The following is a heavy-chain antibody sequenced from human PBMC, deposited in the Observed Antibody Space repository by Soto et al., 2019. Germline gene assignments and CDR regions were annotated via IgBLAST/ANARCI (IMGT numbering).Heavy chain of an antibody. J-gene: IGHJ6*02. CDR2: IYYSGYT. V-gene: IGHV4-59*01. CDR1: GDYISTYY. CDR3: ARGPIGYGDSYYFYYGMDV. Sequence: SETLSLTCSVSGDYISTYYWSWIRQPPGKGLEWIGYIYYSGYTDYNPSLKSRVTISVDSSRKQFSLRLTSVTAADTAVYYCARGPIGYGDSYYFYYGMDVWGQGTTVTVSS. D-gene: IGHD4-17*01.